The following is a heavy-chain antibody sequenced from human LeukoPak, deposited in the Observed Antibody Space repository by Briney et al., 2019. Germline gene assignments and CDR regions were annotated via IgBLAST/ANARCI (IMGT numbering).Heavy chain of an antibody. D-gene: IGHD3-22*01. CDR3: AKSRRYYYDSSGYFDGNWFDP. Sequence: GGSLRLSCAASGFTFSSYAMSWVRQAPGKGLEWVSAISGSGGSTYYADSVKGRFTISRDNSKNTLYLQMNSLRAEDTAVYYCAKSRRYYYDSSGYFDGNWFDPWGQGTLVTVSS. J-gene: IGHJ5*02. CDR2: ISGSGGST. V-gene: IGHV3-23*01. CDR1: GFTFSSYA.